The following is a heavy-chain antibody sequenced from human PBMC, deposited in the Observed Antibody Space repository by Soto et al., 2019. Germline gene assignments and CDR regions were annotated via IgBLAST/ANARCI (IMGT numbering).Heavy chain of an antibody. V-gene: IGHV3-23*01. CDR2: ISGSGGST. CDR3: AYTYYYGSGSFDY. J-gene: IGHJ4*02. D-gene: IGHD3-10*01. Sequence: EVQLLESGGGLVQPGGSLRLSCAASGFTFSSYAMSWVRQAPGKGLEWVPAISGSGGSTYYADSVKGRFTISRDNSKNTLYLQMNSLRAEDTAVYYCAYTYYYGSGSFDYWGQGTLVTVSS. CDR1: GFTFSSYA.